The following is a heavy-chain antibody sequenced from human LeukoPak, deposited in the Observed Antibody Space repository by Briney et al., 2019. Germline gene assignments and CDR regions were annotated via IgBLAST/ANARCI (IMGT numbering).Heavy chain of an antibody. CDR3: AKDKASGSYTGDY. CDR2: ISGSGGST. CDR1: GFTFSSYA. J-gene: IGHJ4*02. Sequence: GGSLRLSCAASGFTFSSYAMSWVRQPPGKGLKWFAAISGSGGSTYYADSVKGRFTISRDNSKNTLYLQMNSLRAEDTAVYYCAKDKASGSYTGDYWGQGTLVTVSS. V-gene: IGHV3-23*01. D-gene: IGHD3-10*01.